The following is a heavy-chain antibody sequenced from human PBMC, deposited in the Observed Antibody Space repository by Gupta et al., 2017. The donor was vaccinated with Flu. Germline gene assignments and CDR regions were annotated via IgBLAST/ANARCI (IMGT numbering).Heavy chain of an antibody. V-gene: IGHV3-74*01. CDR3: GRGSNTIAARGLSDY. D-gene: IGHD6-13*01. Sequence: EVQLVESGGGLVQPGGSLRLSCAASGFTFSDYWMHWVRQAPGKGLVWVSRISTDGSDTTYADSVRGRVTISRDNAKNTLYLQMNSLRAEDTAVYYCGRGSNTIAARGLSDYWGQGILVTVSS. CDR2: ISTDGSDT. CDR1: GFTFSDYW. J-gene: IGHJ4*02.